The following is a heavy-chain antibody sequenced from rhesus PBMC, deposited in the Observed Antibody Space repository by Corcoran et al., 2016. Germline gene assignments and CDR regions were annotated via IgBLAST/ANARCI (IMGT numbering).Heavy chain of an antibody. CDR2: IRNGGGST. Sequence: EVQLVESGGGLVQPGGSLRLSCAASGFTFSSYGMSWVRQAPGTGLEWVSYIRNGGGSTYYADPGKGRFTISGDNSKNTLSLQMNSLRAEDTAVYYCAKRGYSGYSLLNDAFDFWGQGLRVTVSS. D-gene: IGHD5-42*01. CDR1: GFTFSSYG. J-gene: IGHJ3*01. CDR3: AKRGYSGYSLLNDAFDF. V-gene: IGHV3S5*01.